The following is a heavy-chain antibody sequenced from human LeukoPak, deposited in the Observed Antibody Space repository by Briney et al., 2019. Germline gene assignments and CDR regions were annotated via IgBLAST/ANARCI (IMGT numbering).Heavy chain of an antibody. J-gene: IGHJ4*02. Sequence: GGSLRLSCAVSGFTFSDHYMTWIRQAPGKGLEYISYLSNRGSDIFYADSVKGRFSISRDNAKNSLYLQMNSLRVEDTAMYYCARGHWGLDYWGQGTLVTVSS. CDR2: LSNRGSDI. D-gene: IGHD7-27*01. V-gene: IGHV3-11*01. CDR3: ARGHWGLDY. CDR1: GFTFSDHY.